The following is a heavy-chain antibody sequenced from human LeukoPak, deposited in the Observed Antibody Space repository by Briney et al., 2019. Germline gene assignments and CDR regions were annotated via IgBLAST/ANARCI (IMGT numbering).Heavy chain of an antibody. Sequence: ASVKVSCKASGGTFSSYAISWVRQAPGQGLERMGRIIPILGIANYAQKFQGRVTITADKSTSTAYMEPSSLRSEDTAVYYCARDTYDSSGYPAYYFDYWGQGTLVTVSS. D-gene: IGHD3-22*01. CDR2: IIPILGIA. V-gene: IGHV1-69*04. CDR3: ARDTYDSSGYPAYYFDY. J-gene: IGHJ4*02. CDR1: GGTFSSYA.